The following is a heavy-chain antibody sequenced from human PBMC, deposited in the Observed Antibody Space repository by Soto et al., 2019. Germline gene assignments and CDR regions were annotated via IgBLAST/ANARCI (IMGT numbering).Heavy chain of an antibody. Sequence: QVQLVESGGGVVQPGRSLRLSCAASGFTFSSYAMHWVRQAPGKGLEWVAVISYDGSNKYYADSVKGRFTISRDNSKNTLYLQMNSLRAEDTAVYYCSGERLLEWFHGMDVWGQGTTVTVSS. CDR2: ISYDGSNK. J-gene: IGHJ6*02. V-gene: IGHV3-30*14. D-gene: IGHD3-3*01. CDR3: SGERLLEWFHGMDV. CDR1: GFTFSSYA.